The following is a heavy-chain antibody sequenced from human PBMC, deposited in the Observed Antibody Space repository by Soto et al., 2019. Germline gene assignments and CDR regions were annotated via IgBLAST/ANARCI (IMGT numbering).Heavy chain of an antibody. CDR1: GGTYRNYA. CDR2: IIPISGTT. D-gene: IGHD3-22*01. V-gene: IGHV1-69*01. J-gene: IGHJ4*02. Sequence: QVHLVQSGAEVKKPGSSVRVSCKASGGTYRNYAVNWVRQAPGQGLEWMGGIIPISGTTNYAQKFQGSVTITADDSTSTAYMELRRLRSEDTAVYFCARDEGDDSSGYYDVNYWGQGTLVTVSS. CDR3: ARDEGDDSSGYYDVNY.